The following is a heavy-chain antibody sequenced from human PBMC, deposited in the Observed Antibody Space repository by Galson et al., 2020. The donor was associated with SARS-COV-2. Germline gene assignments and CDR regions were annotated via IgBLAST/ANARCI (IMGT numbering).Heavy chain of an antibody. CDR1: GFTFGDYH. V-gene: IGHV3-11*01. D-gene: IGHD3-10*01. CDR3: ARDVYLGFGEYKGSDP. J-gene: IGHJ5*02. CDR2: ISKSGGTI. Sequence: KIGESLKISCAASGFTFGDYHMSWIRQVSGKGLEWISHISKSGGTIYYADSVKGRFTLSRDNAQNSLYLEMNSLRAEDTAVYYCARDVYLGFGEYKGSDPWGQGTLVTVSS.